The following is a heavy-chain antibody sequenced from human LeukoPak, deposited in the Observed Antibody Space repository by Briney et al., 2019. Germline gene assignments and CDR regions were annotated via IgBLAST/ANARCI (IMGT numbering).Heavy chain of an antibody. Sequence: ASVKVSCKASGYTFTNYGISWVRQAPGQGLECMGWISAYNGNTNYAQRFQGRVTMTTDTSTSTAYMELRSLRSDDTAGYYCARVRDYGGIGEDYWGQGTLVTVSS. D-gene: IGHD3-16*01. J-gene: IGHJ4*02. V-gene: IGHV1-18*01. CDR2: ISAYNGNT. CDR3: ARVRDYGGIGEDY. CDR1: GYTFTNYG.